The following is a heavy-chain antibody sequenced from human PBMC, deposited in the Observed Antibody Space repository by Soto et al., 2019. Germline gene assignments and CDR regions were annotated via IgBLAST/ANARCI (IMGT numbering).Heavy chain of an antibody. CDR1: GYTLTDYD. J-gene: IGHJ5*02. CDR2: MNPNRGGT. V-gene: IGHV1-8*01. CDR3: ARVAVAARPRWYNWFDP. Sequence: QEQLVQSGAEVKKPGASVKVSCKTSGYTLTDYDINWVGQATGRGLEWTGWMNPNRGGTGNAQKFQGRITMTRSASLSTAYWELSSLRSEDTAVYYCARVAVAARPRWYNWFDPWGQGTLVTVSS. D-gene: IGHD2-15*01.